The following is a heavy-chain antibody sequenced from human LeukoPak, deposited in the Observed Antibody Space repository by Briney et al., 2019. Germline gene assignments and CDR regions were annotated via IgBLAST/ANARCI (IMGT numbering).Heavy chain of an antibody. D-gene: IGHD2-2*01. CDR3: ARLGCSSTSCYVGNYYYYGMDV. J-gene: IGHJ6*02. CDR1: GGSISIDY. CDR2: IYYSGST. V-gene: IGHV4-59*08. Sequence: SETLSLTCTLSGGSISIDYSGWSWQPPGEGLEWVGYIYYSGSTNCNPSLKSRVTISVDTSKNQFSLKLSSVTAADTAVYYCARLGCSSTSCYVGNYYYYGMDVWGQGTTVTVSS.